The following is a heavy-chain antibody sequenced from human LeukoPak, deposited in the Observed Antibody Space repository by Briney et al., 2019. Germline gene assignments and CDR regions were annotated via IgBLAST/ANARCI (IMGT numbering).Heavy chain of an antibody. V-gene: IGHV3-53*01. J-gene: IGHJ4*02. D-gene: IGHD3-9*01. Sequence: GGSLRLSCAASGFTVSNNYMSWVRQAPGKGLEWVSIIYDVGNAYYADSVKGRFTFSRDSSRNTLSLQMNRLRAEDTAVYYCVSHSDTLTSYSFDYWGQGTLVTVSS. CDR1: GFTVSNNY. CDR2: IYDVGNA. CDR3: VSHSDTLTSYSFDY.